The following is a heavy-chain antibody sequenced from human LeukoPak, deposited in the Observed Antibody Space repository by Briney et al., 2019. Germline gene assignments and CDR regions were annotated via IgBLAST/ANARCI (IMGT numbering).Heavy chain of an antibody. CDR3: ARGPDYYDSSGYYGDAFDI. J-gene: IGHJ3*02. Sequence: PSETLSLTCTVSGGSISSYYWSWIRQPPGKGLEWIGYIYYSGSTNYNPSLKSRVTISVDTSKNQFSLKPSSVTAADTAVYYCARGPDYYDSSGYYGDAFDIWGQGTMVTVSS. CDR2: IYYSGST. D-gene: IGHD3-22*01. V-gene: IGHV4-59*01. CDR1: GGSISSYY.